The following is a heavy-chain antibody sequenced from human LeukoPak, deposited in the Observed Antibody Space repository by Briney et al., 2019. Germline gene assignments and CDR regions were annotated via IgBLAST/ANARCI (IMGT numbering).Heavy chain of an antibody. V-gene: IGHV3-66*01. Sequence: GGSLRLSCAASGFTFSSYAMNWVRQAPGKGLELVSVIYSGGSTYYADSVKGRFTISRDNSKNTLYLQMNSLRAEDTAVYYCARNMAYWGQGTLVTVSS. J-gene: IGHJ4*02. D-gene: IGHD2/OR15-2a*01. CDR3: ARNMAY. CDR1: GFTFSSYA. CDR2: IYSGGST.